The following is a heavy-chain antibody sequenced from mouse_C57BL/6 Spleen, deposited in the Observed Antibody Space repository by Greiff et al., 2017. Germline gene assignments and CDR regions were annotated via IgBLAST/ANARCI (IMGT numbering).Heavy chain of an antibody. CDR1: GYTFTDYE. Sequence: LQESGAELVRPGASVTLSCKASGYTFTDYEMHWVKQTPVHGLEWIGAIDPETGGTAYNQKFKGKAILTADKSSSTAYMELRSLTSEDSAVYYCTRRGDGYYRTFPLWCYFDYWGQGTTLTVSS. CDR3: TRRGDGYYRTFPLWCYFDY. J-gene: IGHJ2*01. D-gene: IGHD2-3*01. CDR2: IDPETGGT. V-gene: IGHV1-15*01.